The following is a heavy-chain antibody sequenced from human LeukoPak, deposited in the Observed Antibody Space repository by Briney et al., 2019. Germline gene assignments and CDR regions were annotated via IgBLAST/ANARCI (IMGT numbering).Heavy chain of an antibody. CDR2: IYYSGTT. Sequence: SETLSLTCTVSGGSINNAHSFWSWVRQHPGKGLEWIGYIYYSGTTYYNPSLKSRIALSIDTSQNHFSLDLSSVTAADTAVYYCARDMTPTVSGYDAFDIWGQGTMVTVSS. D-gene: IGHD3-22*01. CDR3: ARDMTPTVSGYDAFDI. V-gene: IGHV4-31*03. CDR1: GGSINNAHSF. J-gene: IGHJ3*02.